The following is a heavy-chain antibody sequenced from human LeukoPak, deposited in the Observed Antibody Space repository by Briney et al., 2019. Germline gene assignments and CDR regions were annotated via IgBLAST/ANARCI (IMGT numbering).Heavy chain of an antibody. CDR3: ARAFRARYFDL. Sequence: SETLSLTCSVSGGXISSSSYFWGWIRQPPGKGLEWIGSVHYSGSTYYNPSLKSRVTISVDTSKNQFSLKLSSVTAADTAVYYCARAFRARYFDLWGRGTLVTVSS. CDR2: VHYSGST. V-gene: IGHV4-39*01. J-gene: IGHJ2*01. D-gene: IGHD2/OR15-2a*01. CDR1: GGXISSSSYF.